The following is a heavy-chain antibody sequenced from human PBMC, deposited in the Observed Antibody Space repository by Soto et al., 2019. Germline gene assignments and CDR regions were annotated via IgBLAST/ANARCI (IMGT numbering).Heavy chain of an antibody. Sequence: GGSLRLSCAASGFTFSSYGMHWVRQAPGKGLEWVAVIWYDGSNKYYADSVEGRFTISRDNSKNTLYLQMNSLRAEDTAVYYCARVVNYDILTGYLFDYRGQRTLVTGSS. J-gene: IGHJ4*02. CDR1: GFTFSSYG. V-gene: IGHV3-33*01. D-gene: IGHD3-9*01. CDR3: ARVVNYDILTGYLFDY. CDR2: IWYDGSNK.